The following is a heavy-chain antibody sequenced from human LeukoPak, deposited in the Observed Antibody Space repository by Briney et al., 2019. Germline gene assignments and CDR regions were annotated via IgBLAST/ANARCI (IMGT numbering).Heavy chain of an antibody. CDR2: ISYDGSNK. J-gene: IGHJ4*02. V-gene: IGHV3-30*18. CDR1: GFTFSNYG. Sequence: GGSLRLSCAASGFTFSNYGMHWVRQAPGKGLEWVAVISYDGSNKYYADSVKGRFTISRDNSKNTLYLQMNSLRAEDTAVYYCAKDGDYYDSSGFIDYWGQGTLVTVSS. D-gene: IGHD3-22*01. CDR3: AKDGDYYDSSGFIDY.